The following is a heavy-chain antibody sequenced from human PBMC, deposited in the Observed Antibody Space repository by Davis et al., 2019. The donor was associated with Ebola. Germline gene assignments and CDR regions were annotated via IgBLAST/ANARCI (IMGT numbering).Heavy chain of an antibody. D-gene: IGHD4-11*01. V-gene: IGHV4-59*01. J-gene: IGHJ4*01. CDR1: GDSMRDYY. CDR3: ARTPQYSSYGAYFDS. CDR2: IYYSGTT. Sequence: SETLSLTCTVSGDSMRDYYWSWIRQSPGKGLEWIANIYYSGTTNYNPSLQSRVFISRDTSKNQVSLTLTSVTAADTAIYYCARTPQYSSYGAYFDSWGQGTLVTVSS.